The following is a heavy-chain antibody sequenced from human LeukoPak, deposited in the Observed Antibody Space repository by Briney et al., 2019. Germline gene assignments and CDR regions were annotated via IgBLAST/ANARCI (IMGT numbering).Heavy chain of an antibody. CDR3: AKDPQKWESYFDY. V-gene: IGHV3-30*02. CDR2: IRYDGSNK. J-gene: IGHJ4*02. CDR1: GLTFTSYA. Sequence: GGSLRLSCAASGLTFTSYAMHWVRQAPGKGLEWVAFIRYDGSNKYYADSVKGRFTISRDKSKNTLYLQMNSLRAEDTAVYYCAKDPQKWESYFDYWGQGTLVTVSS. D-gene: IGHD1-26*01.